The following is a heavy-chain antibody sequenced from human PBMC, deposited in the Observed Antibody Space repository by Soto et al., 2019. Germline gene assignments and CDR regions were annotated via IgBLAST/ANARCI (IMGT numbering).Heavy chain of an antibody. CDR2: INPSGGST. CDR1: GYTFTSYY. CDR3: ARENIAVAGFDY. V-gene: IGHV1-46*03. J-gene: IGHJ4*02. Sequence: ASVKVSCKASGYTFTSYYMHWVRQAPGQGLEWMGIINPSGGSTSYAQKFQGRVTMTRDTSTSTVYMELSSLRSEDTAVCYCARENIAVAGFDYWGQGTLVTVSS. D-gene: IGHD6-19*01.